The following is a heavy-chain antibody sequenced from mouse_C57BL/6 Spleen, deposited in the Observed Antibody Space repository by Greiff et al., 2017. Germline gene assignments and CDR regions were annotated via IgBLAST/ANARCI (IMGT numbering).Heavy chain of an antibody. D-gene: IGHD1-1*01. CDR3: ARNYGSSYGGAMDY. CDR2: IYIGNGYT. J-gene: IGHJ4*01. CDR1: GYTFTSYG. V-gene: IGHV1-58*01. Sequence: EVKLMESGAELVRPGSSVKMSCKTSGYTFTSYGINWVKQRPGQGLEWIGYIYIGNGYTEYNEKFKGKATLTSDTSSSTAYMQLSSLTSEDSAIYFCARNYGSSYGGAMDYWGQGTSVTVSS.